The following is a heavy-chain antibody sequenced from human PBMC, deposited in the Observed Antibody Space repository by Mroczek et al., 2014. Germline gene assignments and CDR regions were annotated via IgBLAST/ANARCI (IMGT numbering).Heavy chain of an antibody. V-gene: IGHV1-24*01. Sequence: QVQLVESGAEVKKPGASVKVSCKVSGYTLTELSMHWVRQAPGKGLEWMGGFDPEDGETIYAQKFQGRVTMTEDTSTDTAYMELSSLRSEDTAVYYCATDPDRGXYEAWKFDYWGQGTLVTVSS. CDR1: GYTLTELS. CDR2: FDPEDGET. D-gene: IGHD1-1*01. CDR3: ATDPDRGXYEAWKFDY. J-gene: IGHJ4*02.